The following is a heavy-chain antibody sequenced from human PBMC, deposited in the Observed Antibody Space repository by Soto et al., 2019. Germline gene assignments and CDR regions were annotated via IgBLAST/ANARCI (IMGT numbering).Heavy chain of an antibody. V-gene: IGHV1-2*02. J-gene: IGHJ5*02. CDR3: ARGDFDSSANYYAGWLDP. CDR1: GYTFTAYY. Sequence: ASVKVSCKASGYTFTAYYMHWLRQAPGQGLEWMGWINPNSGGTKYAQKFQGRVTMTNDTSISTAYMELSRLGSDDTAVYYCARGDFDSSANYYAGWLDPCGQGTLVTVSS. D-gene: IGHD3-22*01. CDR2: INPNSGGT.